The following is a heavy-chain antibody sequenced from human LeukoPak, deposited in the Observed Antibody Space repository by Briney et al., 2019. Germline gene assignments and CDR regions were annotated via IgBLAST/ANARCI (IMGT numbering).Heavy chain of an antibody. J-gene: IGHJ4*02. CDR1: GGSISSSSYY. D-gene: IGHD3-3*01. Sequence: SETLSLTCTVSGGSISSSSYYWGWIRQPPGKGLEWIGSIYYSGSTYYNPSLKSRVTISVDTSKNQFSLKLSSVTAADTAVYYCVRGEYYDFWSGYPNSHELDYWGQGTLVTVSS. CDR3: VRGEYYDFWSGYPNSHELDY. V-gene: IGHV4-39*07. CDR2: IYYSGST.